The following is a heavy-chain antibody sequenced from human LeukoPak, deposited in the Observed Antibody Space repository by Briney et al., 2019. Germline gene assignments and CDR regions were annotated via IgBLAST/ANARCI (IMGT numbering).Heavy chain of an antibody. CDR1: GYTFSTYG. J-gene: IGHJ3*01. CDR2: ISAYKGNT. V-gene: IGHV1-18*01. Sequence: ASVKVSCKASGYTFSTYGISWVRLAPGQGLEWMGWISAYKGNTYYAQKLQGRVTMTTDTSTSTAYMELRSLRSDDTAIYYCARDLYYYGSGSYYDVFDVWGQGTMVTVSS. CDR3: ARDLYYYGSGSYYDVFDV. D-gene: IGHD3-10*01.